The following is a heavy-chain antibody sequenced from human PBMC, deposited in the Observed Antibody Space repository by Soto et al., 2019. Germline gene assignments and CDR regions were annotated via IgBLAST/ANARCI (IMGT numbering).Heavy chain of an antibody. CDR3: ARAIGDTAMARLDY. J-gene: IGHJ4*02. CDR1: VYTFTSYA. CDR2: INAGNGNT. D-gene: IGHD5-18*01. V-gene: IGHV1-3*01. Sequence: ASVTVSCKASVYTFTSYAMHWVRQAPGQRLEWMGWINAGNGNTKYSQKFQGRVTITRDTSASTAYMELSRLRSDDTAVYYCARAIGDTAMARLDYWGQGTLVTVSS.